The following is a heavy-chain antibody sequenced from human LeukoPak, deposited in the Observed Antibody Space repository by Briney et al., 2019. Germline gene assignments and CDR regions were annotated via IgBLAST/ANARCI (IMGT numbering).Heavy chain of an antibody. CDR1: GFTFSSYW. J-gene: IGHJ4*02. D-gene: IGHD3-3*01. Sequence: GGSLRLSCAASGFTFSSYWMSWVRQAPGKGLEWVANIKQDGSEKYHVDSVKGRFTISRDNAKNSLYLQMNSLRAEDTAVYYCAREGGFGEYYFDYWGQGTLVTVSS. CDR2: IKQDGSEK. V-gene: IGHV3-7*01. CDR3: AREGGFGEYYFDY.